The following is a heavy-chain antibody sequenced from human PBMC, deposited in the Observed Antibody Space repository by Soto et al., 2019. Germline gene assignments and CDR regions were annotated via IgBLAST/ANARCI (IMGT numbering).Heavy chain of an antibody. CDR3: ASDYSGYSADPEYYGVEV. CDR1: GGSVTLTGYC. V-gene: IGHV4-39*01. J-gene: IGHJ6*02. CDR2: VYYSGST. Sequence: SETLSLTCSVSGGSVTLTGYCWGWIRQPPGKGLEWIGNVYYSGSTNYNPSLKSRVTISVDTSKNQFSLSLKSVTAADTAVYYCASDYSGYSADPEYYGVEVWGQGTTVTVSS. D-gene: IGHD3-22*01.